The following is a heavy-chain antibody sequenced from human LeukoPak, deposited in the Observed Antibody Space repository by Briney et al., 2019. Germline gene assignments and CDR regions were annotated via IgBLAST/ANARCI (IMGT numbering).Heavy chain of an antibody. D-gene: IGHD3-3*01. V-gene: IGHV3-21*01. CDR1: GFTFSSYS. CDR2: ISSSSSYI. CDR3: ASAQTYYDFWSGSPRDGMDV. J-gene: IGHJ6*02. Sequence: GGSLRLSCAASGFTFSSYSMNWVRQAPGKGLEWVSSISSSSSYIYYADSVKGRLTISRDNAKNSLYLQMNSLRAEDTAVYYCASAQTYYDFWSGSPRDGMDVWGQGTTVTVSS.